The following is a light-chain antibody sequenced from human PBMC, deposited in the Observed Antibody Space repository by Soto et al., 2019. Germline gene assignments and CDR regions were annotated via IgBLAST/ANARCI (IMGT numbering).Light chain of an antibody. CDR1: QTFTGNY. V-gene: IGKV3-20*01. CDR3: QQYSASPRT. CDR2: SSS. Sequence: EIVLTQSPGTLSLSPGDRATLSCRASQTFTGNYLAWYHQKPGQAPRLLIHSSSSRATGIPDRFSASGTGTDFTLTISRLEPEDFAVYYCQQYSASPRTFGGGTKVDIK. J-gene: IGKJ4*01.